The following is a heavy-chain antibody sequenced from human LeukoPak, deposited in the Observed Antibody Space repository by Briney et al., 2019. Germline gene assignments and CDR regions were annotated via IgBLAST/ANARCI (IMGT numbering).Heavy chain of an antibody. D-gene: IGHD4-23*01. CDR1: GFTFTSSA. J-gene: IGHJ4*02. CDR3: AGGGNSYYFDY. Sequence: ASVKVSCKASGFTFTSSAVQWVRQARGQRLEWIGWIVVGSGNTNYAQKLQGRVTMTTDTSTSTAYMELRSLRSDDTAVYYCAGGGNSYYFDYWDQGTLVTVSS. V-gene: IGHV1-58*01. CDR2: IVVGSGNT.